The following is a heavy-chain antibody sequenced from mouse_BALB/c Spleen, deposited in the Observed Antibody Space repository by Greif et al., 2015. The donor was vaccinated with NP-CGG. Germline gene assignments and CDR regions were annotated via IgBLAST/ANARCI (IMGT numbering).Heavy chain of an antibody. Sequence: EVKLVESGGDLVKPGGSLKLSCAASGFTFSSYGMSWVRQTPDKRLEWVATISSGGSYTYYPDSVKGRFTISGDNAKNTLYLQMSSLKSEDTAMYYCARQREFDYWGQGTTLTVSS. CDR3: ARQREFDY. CDR1: GFTFSSYG. J-gene: IGHJ2*01. V-gene: IGHV5-6*01. CDR2: ISSGGSYT.